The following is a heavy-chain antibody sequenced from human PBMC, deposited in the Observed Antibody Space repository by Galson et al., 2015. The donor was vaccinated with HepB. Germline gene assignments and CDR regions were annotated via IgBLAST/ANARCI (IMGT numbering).Heavy chain of an antibody. CDR2: ISYDGSID. Sequence: SLRLSCAASGFTFSSYPMHWVRQAPGRGPEWVAAISYDGSIDYYADSVKGRFTISRDNPKNTVYLQMSSLRPEETAVYYCAGWSAAGNWGYCMDVWGQGTTVSVSS. D-gene: IGHD6-13*01. CDR3: AGWSAAGNWGYCMDV. CDR1: GFTFSSYP. J-gene: IGHJ6*02. V-gene: IGHV3-30*04.